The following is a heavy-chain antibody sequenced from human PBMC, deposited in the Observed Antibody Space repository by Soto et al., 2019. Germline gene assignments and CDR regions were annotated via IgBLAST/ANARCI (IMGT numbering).Heavy chain of an antibody. J-gene: IGHJ6*02. D-gene: IGHD5-12*01. V-gene: IGHV1-18*01. Sequence: QVQLVQSGAEVKKPGASVKVSCKASGYTFTSYGISWVRQAPGQGLEWMGWISAYNGNTNYAQKLQGRVTMTTDTSTRTAYMELRSLRSDDTAVYYCARDGYSGYELYYYYGMDVWGQGTTVTVSS. CDR3: ARDGYSGYELYYYYGMDV. CDR2: ISAYNGNT. CDR1: GYTFTSYG.